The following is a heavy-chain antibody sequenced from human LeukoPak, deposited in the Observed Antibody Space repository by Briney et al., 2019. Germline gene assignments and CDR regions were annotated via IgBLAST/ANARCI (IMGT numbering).Heavy chain of an antibody. CDR1: SGSVSGGSYY. CDR2: FYYSGST. V-gene: IGHV4-61*01. J-gene: IGHJ4*02. D-gene: IGHD2/OR15-2a*01. CDR3: ARAVASYGNYFDY. Sequence: PSETLSLTCTVSSGSVSGGSYYWSWIRQPPGKGLEWIGYFYYSGSTNYNPSLKSRVTISVDTSNNQFSLKLNSVTAADTAVYYCARAVASYGNYFDYWGQGTLVTVSS.